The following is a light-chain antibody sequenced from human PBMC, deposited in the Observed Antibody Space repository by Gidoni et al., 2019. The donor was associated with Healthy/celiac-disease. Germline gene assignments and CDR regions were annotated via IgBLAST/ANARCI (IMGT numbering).Light chain of an antibody. V-gene: IGLV3-19*01. CDR1: SLRSYY. Sequence: SSELTQDPAVSVALGQTVRITCQGDSLRSYYASWYQQKPGQAPVLVIYGKNNRPSGIPDRFSGSSSGNTASLTITGAQAEDEADYYCNSRDSSGNHLRVVFGGGTKPTVL. CDR2: GKN. J-gene: IGLJ2*01. CDR3: NSRDSSGNHLRVV.